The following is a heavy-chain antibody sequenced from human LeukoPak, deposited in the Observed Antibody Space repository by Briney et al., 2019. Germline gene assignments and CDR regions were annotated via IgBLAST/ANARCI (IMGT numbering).Heavy chain of an antibody. V-gene: IGHV1-2*02. CDR3: ARSGFSTGFYLDF. CDR1: GYTFTGHF. J-gene: IGHJ4*02. Sequence: ASVKVSCKASGYTFTGHFIHWLRQAPGQGLEWMGWIDPPSGAPHYAPKFQDRVTMTRDTSIATAYLEVHRLKSDDTAVYYCARSGFSTGFYLDFWGQGTLISVSS. CDR2: IDPPSGAP. D-gene: IGHD6-19*01.